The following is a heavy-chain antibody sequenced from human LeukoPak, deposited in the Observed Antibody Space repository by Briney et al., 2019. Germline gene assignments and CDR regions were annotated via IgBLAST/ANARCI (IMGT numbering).Heavy chain of an antibody. CDR1: GFTFSSYS. V-gene: IGHV4-38-2*02. Sequence: PGGSLRLSCAASGFTFSSYSMNWVRQAPGKGLEWIGTFYHGGSTYYNPSLKSRVTISVDTSKNQFSLNLTSVTAADTAVYYCARDFLGAGTVGATSGYWGQGTLVTVSS. CDR3: ARDFLGAGTVGATSGY. CDR2: FYHGGST. D-gene: IGHD1-26*01. J-gene: IGHJ4*02.